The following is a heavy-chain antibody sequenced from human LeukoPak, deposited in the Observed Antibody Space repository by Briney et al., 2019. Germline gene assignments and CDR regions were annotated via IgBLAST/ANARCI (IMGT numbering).Heavy chain of an antibody. J-gene: IGHJ5*02. Sequence: SETLSLTCTVSGGSISSYYWSWIRQPPGEGLEWIGYIYYSGSTNYNPSLKSRVTISVDTSKNQFSLKLSSVTAADTAVYYCARGGATVTTPLNWFDPWGQGTLVTVSS. D-gene: IGHD4-17*01. CDR1: GGSISSYY. V-gene: IGHV4-59*12. CDR2: IYYSGST. CDR3: ARGGATVTTPLNWFDP.